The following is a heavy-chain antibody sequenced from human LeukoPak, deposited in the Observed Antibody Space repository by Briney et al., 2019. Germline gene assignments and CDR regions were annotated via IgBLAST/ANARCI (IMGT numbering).Heavy chain of an antibody. Sequence: GRSVRLSCAASGFTFSSYAMHWVRRAPGKGLEWVAVISYDGSNKYYADSVKGRFTISRDNSKNTLYLQMNSLRAEDTAVYYCARDDCSSTSCYVGYYYGMDVWGQGNTVTVSS. D-gene: IGHD2-2*01. CDR3: ARDDCSSTSCYVGYYYGMDV. CDR2: ISYDGSNK. V-gene: IGHV3-30-3*01. CDR1: GFTFSSYA. J-gene: IGHJ6*02.